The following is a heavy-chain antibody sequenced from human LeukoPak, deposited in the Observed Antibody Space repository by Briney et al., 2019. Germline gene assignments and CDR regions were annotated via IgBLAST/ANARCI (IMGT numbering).Heavy chain of an antibody. Sequence: GGSLRLPCAASGFTFSRDWMHWVRQAPGKGLVWVSRINSDGSSTNYAESMKGGFTISRDNAKNTLYLQMNRLRAEDTAGYYCARGISMVRGVIPSYNWFDPWGQGTLVTVSS. J-gene: IGHJ5*02. V-gene: IGHV3-74*01. D-gene: IGHD3-10*01. CDR2: INSDGSST. CDR1: GFTFSRDW. CDR3: ARGISMVRGVIPSYNWFDP.